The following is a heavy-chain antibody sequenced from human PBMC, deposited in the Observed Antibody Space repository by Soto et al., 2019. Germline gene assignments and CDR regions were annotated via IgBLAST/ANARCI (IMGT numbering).Heavy chain of an antibody. D-gene: IGHD2-2*01. CDR3: ARSKSGPRDNIVVVPAASYYYYYGMDV. CDR1: GYTFANYW. V-gene: IGHV5-51*01. Sequence: GESLKISCQSSGYTFANYWIGWVRQMPGKGLEWMGIIYPGDSDTRYSPSFQGQVTISADKSISTAYLQWSSLKASGTAMYYCARSKSGPRDNIVVVPAASYYYYYGMDVWGQGTTVTVSS. CDR2: IYPGDSDT. J-gene: IGHJ6*02.